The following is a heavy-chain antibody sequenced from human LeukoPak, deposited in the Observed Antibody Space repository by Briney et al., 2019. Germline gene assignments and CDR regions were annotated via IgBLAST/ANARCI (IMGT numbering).Heavy chain of an antibody. D-gene: IGHD3-22*01. CDR2: IKQDGSEK. J-gene: IGHJ4*02. CDR3: TRDSHEYYYDASGFDC. V-gene: IGHV3-7*01. CDR1: GFTFSSYW. Sequence: GGSLRLSCAASGFTFSSYWMNWVRQAPGKGLEWVANIKQDGSEKFYVDSVKGRFTISRDNAKNSLHLQMNSLRAEDTAVYYCTRDSHEYYYDASGFDCWGQGALVTVSS.